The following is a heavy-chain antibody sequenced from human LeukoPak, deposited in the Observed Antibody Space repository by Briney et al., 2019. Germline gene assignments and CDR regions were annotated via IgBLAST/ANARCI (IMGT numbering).Heavy chain of an antibody. D-gene: IGHD4-11*01. CDR3: AGERDMTTVWEIFEY. Sequence: GGSLRLSCAASGFTFGTYWMSWVRQAPGKGLEWVANIKEDGSEKCYADSVKGRFTISRDNAKKSLYLQMNSLRADDTAVYYCAGERDMTTVWEIFEYWGQGALVTVSS. CDR2: IKEDGSEK. CDR1: GFTFGTYW. V-gene: IGHV3-7*01. J-gene: IGHJ4*02.